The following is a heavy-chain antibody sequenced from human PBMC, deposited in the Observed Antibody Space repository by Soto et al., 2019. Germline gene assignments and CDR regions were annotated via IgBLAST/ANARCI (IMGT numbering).Heavy chain of an antibody. CDR1: GFTFEDYA. CDR2: ISWNSDNI. V-gene: IGHV3-9*01. Sequence: EAQLVESGGGLVQPGRSLRLSCAASGFTFEDYAMHWVRQAPGKGLEWVSGISWNSDNIYYADSVKGRFTISRDNANNSRYLQMNSLRAEDTALYYCAKDRGSSGWYPFDDWGQGILVTVSS. J-gene: IGHJ4*02. CDR3: AKDRGSSGWYPFDD. D-gene: IGHD6-19*01.